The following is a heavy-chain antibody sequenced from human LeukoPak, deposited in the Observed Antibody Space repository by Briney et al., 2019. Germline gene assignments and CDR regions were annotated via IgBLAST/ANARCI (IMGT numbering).Heavy chain of an antibody. V-gene: IGHV3-7*01. D-gene: IGHD1-26*01. CDR2: IKQDGSEK. CDR3: ARDPPAPFVYGGTYPPDAFDI. Sequence: PGGSLRLSCAASGFTFSSYWMSWVRQAPGKGLEWVANIKQDGSEKYYVDSAKGRFTISRDNAKNSLYLQMNSLRDEDTAVYYCARDPPAPFVYGGTYPPDAFDIWGQGAMVTVSS. CDR1: GFTFSSYW. J-gene: IGHJ3*02.